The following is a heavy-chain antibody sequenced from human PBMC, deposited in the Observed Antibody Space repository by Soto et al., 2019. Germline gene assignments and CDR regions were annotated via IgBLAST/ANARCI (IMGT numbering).Heavy chain of an antibody. CDR3: AREGYSGSYSPFFDY. Sequence: SDTLSLTCAVSGYSISSGYYWGWIRQPPGKGLEWIGSIYHSGSTYYNPSLKSRVTISVDTSKNQFSLKLSSVTAADTAVYYCAREGYSGSYSPFFDYWGQGTLVTVSS. V-gene: IGHV4-38-2*02. CDR1: GYSISSGYY. D-gene: IGHD1-26*01. CDR2: IYHSGST. J-gene: IGHJ4*02.